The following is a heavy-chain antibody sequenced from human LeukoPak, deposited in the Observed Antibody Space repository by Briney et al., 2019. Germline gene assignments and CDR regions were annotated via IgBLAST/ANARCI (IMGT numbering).Heavy chain of an antibody. V-gene: IGHV3-9*01. Sequence: GRSLRLSCAASGFTFDDYAMHWVRHAPGKGLEWVSGISWNSGSIGYADSVKGRFTISRDNAKNSLYLQMNSLRAEDTALYYCAKEAPTAGGFDYWGQGTLVAVSS. CDR3: AKEAPTAGGFDY. CDR2: ISWNSGSI. J-gene: IGHJ4*02. D-gene: IGHD4-17*01. CDR1: GFTFDDYA.